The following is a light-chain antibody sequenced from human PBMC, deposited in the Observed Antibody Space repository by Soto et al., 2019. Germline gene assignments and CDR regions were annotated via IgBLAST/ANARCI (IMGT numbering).Light chain of an antibody. J-gene: IGKJ4*01. CDR3: QQHIGWPLT. CDR2: EAS. V-gene: IGKV3-11*01. CDR1: QTVRSS. Sequence: EIVLTQSPATLSLSPGERVTLSCRATQTVRSSLAWYQQKPGQATRLIIYEASNRATGIPARFSGSGSGTDFTLSIISLEPEDFAVYYCQQHIGWPLTFGGGTKVEI.